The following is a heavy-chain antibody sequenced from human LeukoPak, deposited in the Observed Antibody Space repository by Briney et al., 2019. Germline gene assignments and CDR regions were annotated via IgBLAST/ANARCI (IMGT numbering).Heavy chain of an antibody. CDR1: GGTFSSYA. D-gene: IGHD3-16*01. CDR2: IIPIFGTA. Sequence: SVKVSCKASGGTFSSYAISWVRQAPGQGLEWMGGIIPIFGTANYAQKFQGRVTITTDESTSTAYMELSSLRSEDTAVYYCARSHYDNSAFDIWGQGTTVTVSS. J-gene: IGHJ3*02. V-gene: IGHV1-69*05. CDR3: ARSHYDNSAFDI.